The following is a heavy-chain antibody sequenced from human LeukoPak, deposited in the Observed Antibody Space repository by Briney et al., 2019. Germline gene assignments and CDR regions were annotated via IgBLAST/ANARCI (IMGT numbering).Heavy chain of an antibody. CDR2: IYYSGST. V-gene: IGHV4-39*01. Sequence: SETLSLTCTVSGGSISSSSYYWGWIRQPPGKGLEWIGSIYYSGSTYYNPSLKSRVTISVDTSKNQFSLKLSSVTAADTAVYYCAREDIVVVVAATRHAFDIWGQGTMVTVSS. D-gene: IGHD2-15*01. CDR3: AREDIVVVVAATRHAFDI. J-gene: IGHJ3*02. CDR1: GGSISSSSYY.